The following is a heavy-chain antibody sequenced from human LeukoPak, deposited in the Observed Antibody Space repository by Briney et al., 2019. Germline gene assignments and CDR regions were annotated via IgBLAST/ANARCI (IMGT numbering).Heavy chain of an antibody. Sequence: SETLSLTCTVSGGSISSYYWSWIRQPPRKGLEWIGYIYYSGSTNYNPSLKSRVTISVDTSKNQFSLKLSSVTAADTAVYYCARRTPMTTVTTWDWYFDLWGRGTLVTVSS. D-gene: IGHD4-17*01. CDR2: IYYSGST. CDR1: GGSISSYY. J-gene: IGHJ2*01. V-gene: IGHV4-59*01. CDR3: ARRTPMTTVTTWDWYFDL.